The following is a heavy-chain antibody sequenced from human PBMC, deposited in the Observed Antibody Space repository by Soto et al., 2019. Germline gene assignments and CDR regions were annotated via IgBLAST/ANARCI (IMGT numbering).Heavy chain of an antibody. D-gene: IGHD3-10*01. J-gene: IGHJ6*03. CDR1: GFTFDDYA. Sequence: GGSLRLSCAASGFTFDDYAMHWVRQAPGKGLEWVSLISWDGYSTYFADSVKGRFTISRDNRKNSLYLQMNSLRAEDTALYYCAKDIYGQGWRASGYYNIDVWGQGTTVTVSS. V-gene: IGHV3-43D*04. CDR2: ISWDGYST. CDR3: AKDIYGQGWRASGYYNIDV.